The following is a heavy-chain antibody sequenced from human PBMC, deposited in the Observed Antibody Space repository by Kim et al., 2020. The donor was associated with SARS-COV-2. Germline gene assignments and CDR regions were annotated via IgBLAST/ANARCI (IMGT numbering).Heavy chain of an antibody. J-gene: IGHJ3*02. Sequence: SVKVSCKASGGTFSSYAISWVRQAPGQGLEWMGGIIPIFGTANYAQKFQGRVTITADESTSTAYMELSSLRSEDTAVYYCARPPIGYCSSTSCYDGDAFDIWGQGTMVTVSS. D-gene: IGHD2-2*01. CDR1: GGTFSSYA. V-gene: IGHV1-69*13. CDR2: IIPIFGTA. CDR3: ARPPIGYCSSTSCYDGDAFDI.